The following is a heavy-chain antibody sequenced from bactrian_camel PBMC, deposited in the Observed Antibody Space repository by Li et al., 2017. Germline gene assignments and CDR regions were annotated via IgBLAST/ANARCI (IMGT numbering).Heavy chain of an antibody. CDR1: GGTYPNC. V-gene: IGHV3S55*01. J-gene: IGHJ4*01. CDR3: AADVGSMSGNCQPNY. D-gene: IGHD6*01. Sequence: QVQLVESGGGSVKAGDSLKLTCVTSGGTYPNCMAWFRQAPGQEREGVAVLGRTGSTRYADSVKGRFTISQDDAKNTVYLQMNNLKPEDTAMYYCAADVGSMSGNCQPNYWGQGTQVTVS. CDR2: LGRTGST.